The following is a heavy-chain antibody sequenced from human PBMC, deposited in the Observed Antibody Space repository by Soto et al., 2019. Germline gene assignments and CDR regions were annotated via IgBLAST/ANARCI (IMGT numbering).Heavy chain of an antibody. CDR3: AKVLAGIDYYYGMDV. Sequence: GSLRLSCAASVFTFSSYGMHWVRQAPGKGLEWVAVISYDGSKKYYADSVKGRFTISRDNSKNTLYLQMNSLRAEDTAVYYCAKVLAGIDYYYGMDVWGQGTTVTVS. V-gene: IGHV3-30*18. D-gene: IGHD6-19*01. CDR2: ISYDGSKK. J-gene: IGHJ6*02. CDR1: VFTFSSYG.